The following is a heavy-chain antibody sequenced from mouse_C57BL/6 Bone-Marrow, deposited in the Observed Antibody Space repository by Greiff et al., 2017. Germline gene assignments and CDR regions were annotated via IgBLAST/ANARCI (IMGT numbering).Heavy chain of an antibody. CDR3: ASLITTVVGYYFDY. J-gene: IGHJ2*01. CDR1: GYTFTSYW. D-gene: IGHD1-1*01. Sequence: QVQLQQPGAELVKPGASVKMSCKASGYTFTSYWITWVKQRPGQGLEWIGDIYPGSGSTNYNETFKSKATLTVDTSSSTAYMQLSSLTSEDSAVYYCASLITTVVGYYFDYWGQGTTLTVSS. CDR2: IYPGSGST. V-gene: IGHV1-55*01.